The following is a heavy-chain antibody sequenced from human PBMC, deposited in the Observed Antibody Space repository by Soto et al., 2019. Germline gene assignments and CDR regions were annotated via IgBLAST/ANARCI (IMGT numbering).Heavy chain of an antibody. V-gene: IGHV4-30-2*01. CDR2: IYHSGRT. Sequence: PSETLSLTCAVSGGSISSGGYSWSWIRQPPGKGLEWIGYIYHSGRTYYNPSLKSRVTISVDRSKNQFSLKLSSVTAADTAVYYCARAYGSGSYWFDPWGQGTLVTVSS. J-gene: IGHJ5*02. CDR3: ARAYGSGSYWFDP. D-gene: IGHD3-10*01. CDR1: GGSISSGGYS.